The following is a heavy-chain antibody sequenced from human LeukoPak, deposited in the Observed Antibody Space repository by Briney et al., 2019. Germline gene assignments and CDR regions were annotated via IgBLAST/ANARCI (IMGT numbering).Heavy chain of an antibody. V-gene: IGHV5-51*01. CDR2: IYPGDSDT. CDR3: ARRHDDYNWYYFDY. Sequence: GESLKISCKGSGYSFTSYWIVWVRQMPGKGLEWMGIIYPGDSDTRYSPPFQGQVTISADKSISTAYLQWSSLKASDTAMYYCARRHDDYNWYYFDYWGQGTLVTVSS. D-gene: IGHD5-24*01. J-gene: IGHJ4*02. CDR1: GYSFTSYW.